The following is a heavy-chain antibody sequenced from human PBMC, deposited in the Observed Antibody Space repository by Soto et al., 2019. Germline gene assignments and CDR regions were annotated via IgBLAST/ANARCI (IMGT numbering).Heavy chain of an antibody. V-gene: IGHV1-3*01. CDR3: ARDGGYYDFWSGYYNSNWFDP. CDR1: GYTFTSYA. CDR2: INAGNGNT. Sequence: ASVKVSCKASGYTFTSYAMHWVRQAPGQRLEWMGWINAGNGNTKYSQKFQGRVTITRDTSASTAYMELSSLRSEDTAVYYCARDGGYYDFWSGYYNSNWFDPWGQGTLVTVSS. D-gene: IGHD3-3*01. J-gene: IGHJ5*02.